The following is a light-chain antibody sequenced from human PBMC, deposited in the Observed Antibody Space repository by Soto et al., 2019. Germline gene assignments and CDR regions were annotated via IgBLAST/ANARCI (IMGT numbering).Light chain of an antibody. V-gene: IGKV3-11*01. J-gene: IGKJ2*01. Sequence: EIVLTQSPVTLSLSPGEGATLSCRASQTVSNSLAWYQQKPGQAPRLLIYDASNRATGIPARFSGSGSGTDFTLTISSLEPEYFAVYYCQQRSNWPVTFGQGTKLEI. CDR1: QTVSNS. CDR3: QQRSNWPVT. CDR2: DAS.